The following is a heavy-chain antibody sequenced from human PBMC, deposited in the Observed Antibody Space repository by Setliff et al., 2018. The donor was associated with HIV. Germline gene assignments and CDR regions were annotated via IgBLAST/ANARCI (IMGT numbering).Heavy chain of an antibody. CDR2: IYYNVHN. CDR3: TRGGSMTTLTT. V-gene: IGHV4-59*11. D-gene: IGHD4-4*01. CDR1: GVSISSQY. Sequence: SETLSLTCAVSGVSISSQYWTWIRQPPGKGLEWIGFIYYNVHNNYNPSLKSRVSIAVDTSKNQFSLRLSSVTAADTAVYYCTRGGSMTTLTTWGQGTLVTVSS. J-gene: IGHJ1*01.